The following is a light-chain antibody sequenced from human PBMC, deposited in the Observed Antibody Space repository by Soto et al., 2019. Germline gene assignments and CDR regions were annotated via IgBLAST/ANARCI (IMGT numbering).Light chain of an antibody. J-gene: IGKJ5*01. CDR2: GAS. V-gene: IGKV3-20*01. CDR1: QSVGSIY. Sequence: EIVLTQSPGTLSLSPGERATLSCRASQSVGSIYLAWYQQRPGQAPRLLIYGASNRATGIPVRFSGSGSGKDFTLTISGLEPEDFAVYYCQQYGSSSITFGQGTRLEIK. CDR3: QQYGSSSIT.